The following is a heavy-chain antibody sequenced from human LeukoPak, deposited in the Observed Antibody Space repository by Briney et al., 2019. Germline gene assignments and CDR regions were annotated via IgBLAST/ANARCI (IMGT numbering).Heavy chain of an antibody. CDR2: ISGSGGST. CDR1: GFTFSSYA. D-gene: IGHD2-2*02. V-gene: IGHV3-23*01. J-gene: IGHJ4*02. CDR3: AKGYCSSTSCYTFDY. Sequence: GGSLRLSCAASGFTFSSYAMSWVRQAPGKGLEWVSAISGSGGSTYYADSVKGRFTISRDNSKNTLYLQMNSLRAEDTAVYYCAKGYCSSTSCYTFDYWGQGTLVTVSS.